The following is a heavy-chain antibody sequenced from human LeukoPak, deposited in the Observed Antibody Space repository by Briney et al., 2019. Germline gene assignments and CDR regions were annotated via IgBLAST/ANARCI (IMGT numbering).Heavy chain of an antibody. CDR3: ARLGALHDAFDV. V-gene: IGHV4-59*12. J-gene: IGHJ3*01. Sequence: SLETLSLTCTVSGDSIRSYYWGWIRQPPGKGLEWIGNIHYSGSTKYNPSLKSRVTISVDTSKNQFSLRVTSLTAADTAVYYCARLGALHDAFDVWGQGTLVTVSS. CDR1: GDSIRSYY. D-gene: IGHD3-16*01. CDR2: IHYSGST.